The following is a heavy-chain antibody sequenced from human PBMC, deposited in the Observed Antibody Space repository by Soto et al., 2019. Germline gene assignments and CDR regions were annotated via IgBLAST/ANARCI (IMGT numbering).Heavy chain of an antibody. Sequence: QITLKESGPTLVKPTQTLTLTCTFSGFSLSTSGVGVGWIRQPPGKALEWLALIYWDDDKRYSPSLKSRLTITKDTSKNQVVPTMTNMDPVDTATYYCARQVRGVNISPFDYWGQGTLVTVSS. J-gene: IGHJ4*02. CDR1: GFSLSTSGVG. CDR2: IYWDDDK. CDR3: ARQVRGVNISPFDY. V-gene: IGHV2-5*02. D-gene: IGHD3-10*01.